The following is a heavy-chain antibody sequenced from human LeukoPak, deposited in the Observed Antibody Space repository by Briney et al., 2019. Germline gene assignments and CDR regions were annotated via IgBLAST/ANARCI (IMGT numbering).Heavy chain of an antibody. J-gene: IGHJ5*02. CDR2: VYYSGST. V-gene: IGHV4-59*01. D-gene: IGHD3-10*01. CDR3: ARGGVVGTMLRGINWFDP. CDR1: GVPISNYY. Sequence: SETLSLTCTVSGVPISNYYWHWIRQSPGKGLEWIGYVYYSGSTDYNPSLKSRVSISVGTSKNQFFLELSSVTAADTAIYYCARGGVVGTMLRGINWFDPWGQGSLVAVSS.